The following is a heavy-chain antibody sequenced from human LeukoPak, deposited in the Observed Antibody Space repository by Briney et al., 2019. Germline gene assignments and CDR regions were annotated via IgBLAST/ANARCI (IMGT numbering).Heavy chain of an antibody. CDR3: ARDTKPRIAYCGGDCYLGLGAFDI. V-gene: IGHV1-69*01. CDR1: GGTFSSYA. D-gene: IGHD2-21*02. J-gene: IGHJ3*02. CDR2: IIPIFGTA. Sequence: GASVKVSCKASGGTFSSYAISWVRQAPGQGLEWMGGIIPIFGTANYAQKFQGRVTITADESTSTAYMELSSLRSEDTAVYCCARDTKPRIAYCGGDCYLGLGAFDIWGQGTMVTVSS.